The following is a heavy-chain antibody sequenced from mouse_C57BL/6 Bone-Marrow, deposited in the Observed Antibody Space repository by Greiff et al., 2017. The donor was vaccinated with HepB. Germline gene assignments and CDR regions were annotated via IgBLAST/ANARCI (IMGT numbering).Heavy chain of an antibody. CDR3: ARGRSGGENYFDY. Sequence: DVKLQESGGGLVKPGGSLKLSCAASGFTFSSYAMSWVRQTPEKRLEWVATISDGGSYTYYPDNVKGRFTISRDNAKNNLYLQMSHLKSEDTAMYYCARGRSGGENYFDYWGQGTTLTVSS. J-gene: IGHJ2*01. CDR2: ISDGGSYT. V-gene: IGHV5-4*03. CDR1: GFTFSSYA.